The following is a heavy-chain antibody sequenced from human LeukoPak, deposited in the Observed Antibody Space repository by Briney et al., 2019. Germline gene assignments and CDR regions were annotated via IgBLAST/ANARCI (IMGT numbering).Heavy chain of an antibody. J-gene: IGHJ4*02. Sequence: SETLSLTCGVSGGSISGTNWWSWVRQPPGQGLEWIGEVSLAGQTNYNPSLNGRVTMSLDKSSNQLSLHLTSVTAADTATYFCSRESGPFCPFGYWGQGTLVIVSS. CDR3: SRESGPFCPFGY. CDR2: VSLAGQT. V-gene: IGHV4/OR15-8*02. CDR1: GGSISGTNW. D-gene: IGHD1-26*01.